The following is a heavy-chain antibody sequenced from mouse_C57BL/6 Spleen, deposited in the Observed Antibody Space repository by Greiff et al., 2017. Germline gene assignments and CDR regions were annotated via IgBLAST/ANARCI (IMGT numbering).Heavy chain of an antibody. D-gene: IGHD2-1*01. Sequence: VQLQQSGPELVKPGASVKMSCKASGYTFTDYNMHWVKQSHGKSLEWIGYINPNNGGTSYNQKFKGKATLTVNKSSSTAYMELRSLTSEDSAVYYCARERENGNYEAWFAYWGQGTLVTVSA. CDR3: ARERENGNYEAWFAY. CDR2: INPNNGGT. V-gene: IGHV1-22*01. J-gene: IGHJ3*01. CDR1: GYTFTDYN.